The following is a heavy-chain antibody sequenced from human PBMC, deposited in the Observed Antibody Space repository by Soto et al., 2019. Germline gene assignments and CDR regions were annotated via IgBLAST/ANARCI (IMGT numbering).Heavy chain of an antibody. D-gene: IGHD3-10*01. CDR1: GYSFTSYW. CDR3: ASIWFGDSWYFDY. CDR2: IDPSDSYT. V-gene: IGHV5-10-1*01. J-gene: IGHJ4*02. Sequence: GGSLKISCKGSGYSFTSYWISWVRQMPGKGLEWMGRIDPSDSYTDYSPSFQGNVTISADKSISTAYLQWSSLKASDTAMYYCASIWFGDSWYFDYWGQGTLVTVSS.